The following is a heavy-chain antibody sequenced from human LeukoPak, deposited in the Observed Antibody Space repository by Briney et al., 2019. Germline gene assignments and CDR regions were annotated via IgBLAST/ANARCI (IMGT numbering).Heavy chain of an antibody. V-gene: IGHV3-48*01. CDR3: AKARGYSGYDWGGFDY. CDR1: GFIFSTYT. J-gene: IGHJ4*02. Sequence: GGSLRLSCEASGFIFSTYTMSWVRQAPGKGLEWISCIKSSSSTIFYADSVKGRFTISRDNSKNTLYLQMNSLRAEDTAVYYCAKARGYSGYDWGGFDYWGQGTLVTVSS. D-gene: IGHD5-12*01. CDR2: IKSSSSTI.